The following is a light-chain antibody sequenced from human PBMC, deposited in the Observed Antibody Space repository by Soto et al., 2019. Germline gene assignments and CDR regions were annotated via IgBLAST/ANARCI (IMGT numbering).Light chain of an antibody. V-gene: IGKV3-15*01. Sequence: EIVMTQSPDTLSMSPGERATLSCRASQSVGSKLVWYQQKPGQAPRLLIYGASTRATGIPARFCGSGSGTEFTLTISSLQSEDFAVYFCQQYNDWPPMYTFGQGTKLEIK. CDR2: GAS. CDR3: QQYNDWPPMYT. J-gene: IGKJ2*01. CDR1: QSVGSK.